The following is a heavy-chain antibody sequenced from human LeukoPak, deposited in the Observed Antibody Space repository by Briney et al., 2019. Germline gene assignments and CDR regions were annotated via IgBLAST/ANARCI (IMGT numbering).Heavy chain of an antibody. D-gene: IGHD3-10*01. J-gene: IGHJ4*02. V-gene: IGHV4-39*01. CDR3: ARVHGNLWFGELLYFDY. CDR1: GGSISSSSYY. Sequence: PSETPSLTCTISGGSISSSSYYWGWIRQPPGKGLEWIGGIYYSGVTDYNPSLKSRFTISAETSKNQFSLKLSSVTAADTAVYYCARVHGNLWFGELLYFDYWGQGTLVTVSS. CDR2: IYYSGVT.